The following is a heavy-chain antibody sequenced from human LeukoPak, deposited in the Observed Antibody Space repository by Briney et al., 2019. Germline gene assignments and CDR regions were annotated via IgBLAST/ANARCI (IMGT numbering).Heavy chain of an antibody. CDR3: ARVEEGYGAGRRENYYYYYMDV. D-gene: IGHD3-10*01. V-gene: IGHV1-2*02. Sequence: ASVKVSCKASGYTFTDYYMHWVRQAPGQGLEWMGWINPHSGGTDHAQKFQGRVTISVDTSKNQFSLKLSSVTAADTAVYYCARVEEGYGAGRRENYYYYYMDVWGKGTTVTISS. CDR1: GYTFTDYY. J-gene: IGHJ6*03. CDR2: INPHSGGT.